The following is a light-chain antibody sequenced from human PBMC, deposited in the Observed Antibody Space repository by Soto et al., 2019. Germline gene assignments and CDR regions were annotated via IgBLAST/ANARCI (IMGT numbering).Light chain of an antibody. CDR2: GAS. CDR1: QSISSY. Sequence: DIQMTQSPSSLSASVGDRVTITCRASQSISSYLNWYQQKPGKAPKLLMYGASNLQSGVPSRISGGGFGTDFTLTTSSLQPEDFATYYCQQSYSTPQTFGQGTKLEIK. V-gene: IGKV1-39*01. CDR3: QQSYSTPQT. J-gene: IGKJ2*01.